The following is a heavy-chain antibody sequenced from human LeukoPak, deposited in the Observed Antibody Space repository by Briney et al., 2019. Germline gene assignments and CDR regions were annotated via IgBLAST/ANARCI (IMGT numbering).Heavy chain of an antibody. CDR3: ARARDGYNSLYY. D-gene: IGHD5-24*01. V-gene: IGHV4-59*01. CDR2: IYYTGST. J-gene: IGHJ4*02. Sequence: SETLSLTCTVSGGSISTYYWSWIRQPPGKGLEWIGYIYYTGSTSYNPSLKSRVTMSLDASKNQFSLELNSVTPADTAVYYCARARDGYNSLYYWGQGTLVTVSS. CDR1: GGSISTYY.